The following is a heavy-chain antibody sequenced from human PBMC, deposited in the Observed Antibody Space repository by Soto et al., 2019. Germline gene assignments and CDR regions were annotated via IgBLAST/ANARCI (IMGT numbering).Heavy chain of an antibody. J-gene: IGHJ3*02. Sequence: GGYLRLSCTASGFTFGDYAMSWFRQAPGKGLEWVGFIRSKAYGGTPEYAASAKGRFTIPRDDSKSIAYLQMNSLKTEDTAVYFCTGDKGPQYSSPPDAFDIWGQGTMVTVS. D-gene: IGHD6-6*01. V-gene: IGHV3-49*03. CDR2: IRSKAYGGTP. CDR3: TGDKGPQYSSPPDAFDI. CDR1: GFTFGDYA.